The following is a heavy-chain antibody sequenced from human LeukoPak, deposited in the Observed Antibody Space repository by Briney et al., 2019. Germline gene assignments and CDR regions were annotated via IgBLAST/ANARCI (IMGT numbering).Heavy chain of an antibody. V-gene: IGHV3-23*01. CDR2: ISGSGGRT. D-gene: IGHD2-15*01. CDR3: AKDRGGGNLDFDY. CDR1: GFTFSSHS. J-gene: IGHJ4*02. Sequence: PGGSLRLSCAASGFTFSSHSMNWVRQAPGKGLEWVSVISGSGGRTYYADSVKGRFTISRDNSKNTLYLQMSSLRAEDTAVYYCAKDRGGGNLDFDYWGQGTLVTVSS.